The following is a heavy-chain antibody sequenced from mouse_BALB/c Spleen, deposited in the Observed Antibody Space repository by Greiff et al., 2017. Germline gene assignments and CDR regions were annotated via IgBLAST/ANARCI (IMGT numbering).Heavy chain of an antibody. Sequence: QVQLQQPGAELVKPGAPVKLSCKASGYTFTSYWMNWVKQRPGRGLEWIGRIDPSDSETHYNQKFKDKATLTVDKSSSTAYIQLSSLTSEDSAVYYCAREYGNYVWYFDVWGAGTTVTVSS. CDR3: AREYGNYVWYFDV. CDR2: IDPSDSET. D-gene: IGHD2-10*02. V-gene: IGHV1-69*02. J-gene: IGHJ1*01. CDR1: GYTFTSYW.